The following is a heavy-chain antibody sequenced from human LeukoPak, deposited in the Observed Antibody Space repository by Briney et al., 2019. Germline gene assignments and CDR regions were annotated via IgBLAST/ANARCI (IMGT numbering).Heavy chain of an antibody. CDR1: GFTFSSYW. J-gene: IGHJ4*02. CDR3: AKVSGYCTNGVCYTHDY. V-gene: IGHV3-23*01. D-gene: IGHD2-8*01. CDR2: LSGSGGSI. Sequence: GGSLRLSCAASGFTFSSYWMSWVRQAPGKGLEWVSTLSGSGGSIYYADSVKGRFIISRDNSKTTLYLQMNSLRAEDTAVYYCAKVSGYCTNGVCYTHDYWGQGTLVTVSS.